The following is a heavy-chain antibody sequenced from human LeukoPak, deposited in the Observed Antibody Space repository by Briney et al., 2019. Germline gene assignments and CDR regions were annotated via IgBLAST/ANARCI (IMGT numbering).Heavy chain of an antibody. V-gene: IGHV1-46*01. Sequence: ASVKVSCKAFGYTFTSNYMRWVRQAPGQGLEWMGLINPSGHWTSYAQKFQGRVTLTRDVSTSTDYLELSSLRSEDTAVYYCARDNSVRDTAWWFDPWGQGTLVTVSS. CDR2: INPSGHWT. J-gene: IGHJ5*02. D-gene: IGHD2-21*02. CDR3: ARDNSVRDTAWWFDP. CDR1: GYTFTSNY.